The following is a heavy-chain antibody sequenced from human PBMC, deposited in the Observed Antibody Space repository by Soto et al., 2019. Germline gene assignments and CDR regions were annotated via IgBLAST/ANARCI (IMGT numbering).Heavy chain of an antibody. V-gene: IGHV1-2*02. CDR3: ARDIVGGRLDAFDI. CDR1: GYTFTGYY. D-gene: IGHD1-26*01. Sequence: QVQLVQSGAEVKKPGASVKVSCKASGYTFTGYYMHWVRQAPGQGLEGMGWINPNSGGTNYAQKFQGGVTTTRDTSISTAYRELSRLRSDDTAVYYCARDIVGGRLDAFDIWGQGTMVTVSS. J-gene: IGHJ3*02. CDR2: INPNSGGT.